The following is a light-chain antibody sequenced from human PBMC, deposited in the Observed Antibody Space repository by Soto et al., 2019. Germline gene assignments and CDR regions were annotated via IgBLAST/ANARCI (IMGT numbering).Light chain of an antibody. V-gene: IGKV1-12*01. CDR1: QGISNW. CDR2: TAS. J-gene: IGKJ4*01. CDR3: QQGNSFPLT. Sequence: DIQMTQSPSSVSASVGDRVTITCRASQGISNWLAWYQQKPGRAPNLLIFTASTLQSGVPSRFSGSGSGTDFTLTINSLQPVDFATYYCQQGNSFPLTFGGGTKVAIK.